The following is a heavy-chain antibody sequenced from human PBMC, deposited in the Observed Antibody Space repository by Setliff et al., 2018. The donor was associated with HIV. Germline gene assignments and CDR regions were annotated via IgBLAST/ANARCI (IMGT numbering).Heavy chain of an antibody. CDR3: AGPDSRWYARGRDPLYGLDV. V-gene: IGHV1-3*01. CDR1: GYTFTNYA. CDR2: INAGNGST. J-gene: IGHJ6*02. D-gene: IGHD6-13*01. Sequence: ASVKVSCKASGYTFTNYAMQWVRQAPGQGLEWMGWINAGNGSTKYSQKFQGRVTITRGTFASIAYMELSSLRSEDTAVYYCAGPDSRWYARGRDPLYGLDVWGQGTTVTVSS.